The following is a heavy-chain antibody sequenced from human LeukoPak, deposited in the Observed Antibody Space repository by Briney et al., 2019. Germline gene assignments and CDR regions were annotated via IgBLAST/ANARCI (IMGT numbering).Heavy chain of an antibody. CDR1: GGSISSSNW. V-gene: IGHV4-4*02. CDR3: ARLFGVVIADFDY. D-gene: IGHD3-3*01. CDR2: IYHSGST. J-gene: IGHJ4*02. Sequence: SGTLSLTCAVSGGSISSSNWWSWVRQPPGKGLEWIGEIYHSGSTNYNPSLKSRVTISVDKSKNQFSLKLSSVTAADTAVYYCARLFGVVIADFDYWGQGTLVTVSS.